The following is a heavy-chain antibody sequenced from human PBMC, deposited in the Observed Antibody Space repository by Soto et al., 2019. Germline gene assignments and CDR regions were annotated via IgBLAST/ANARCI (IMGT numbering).Heavy chain of an antibody. V-gene: IGHV4-39*07. D-gene: IGHD2-15*01. CDR1: NGSISNPIYY. CDR2: IYYRGNT. J-gene: IGHJ4*02. CDR3: ARAKVLSEYYFDY. Sequence: SETLSLTCTVSNGSISNPIYYWGWMRQPPGKGLEWIGSIYYRGNTNYNPSLRSRVTISVDTSKNQFSLKLSSVTAADTAVYFCARAKVLSEYYFDYWGQGTLVTVSS.